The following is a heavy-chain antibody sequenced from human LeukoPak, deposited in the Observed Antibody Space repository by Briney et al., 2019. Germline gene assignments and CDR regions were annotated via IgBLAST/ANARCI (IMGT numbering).Heavy chain of an antibody. CDR2: ISSSGSTI. Sequence: GGSLRLSCAASGFTFSDYYMSWIRQAPGKGLEWVSYISSSGSTIYYADSVKGRFTISRDNAKNSLYLQMNSLRAEDTAVYYCASALSSNSLFDYWVQGTLVTVSS. J-gene: IGHJ4*02. CDR1: GFTFSDYY. V-gene: IGHV3-11*04. D-gene: IGHD4-23*01. CDR3: ASALSSNSLFDY.